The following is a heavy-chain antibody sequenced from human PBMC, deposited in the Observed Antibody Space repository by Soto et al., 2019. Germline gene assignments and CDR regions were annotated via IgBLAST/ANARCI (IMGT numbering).Heavy chain of an antibody. D-gene: IGHD3-3*01. CDR3: AIGPRTDSIFGQTEY. CDR1: GFTISSYA. V-gene: IGHV3-23*04. Sequence: EVQLVESGGGLVQPGGSLRLSCEASGFTISSYAMSWVRQAPGKGLEWVSGISGSGGSTYYAGSVKGRFTISRDNSKNTLYLQMNSLRAEDTAVYYCAIGPRTDSIFGQTEYWGQRTLVTVSS. J-gene: IGHJ4*02. CDR2: ISGSGGST.